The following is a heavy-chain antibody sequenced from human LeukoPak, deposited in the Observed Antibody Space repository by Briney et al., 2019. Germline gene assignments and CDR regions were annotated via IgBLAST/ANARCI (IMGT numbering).Heavy chain of an antibody. J-gene: IGHJ4*02. Sequence: PGRSLRLSCAASGFTFSSYGMHWVRQAPGKGLEWVAVIWYDGSNKYYADSVKGRFTISRDNSKNTLYLQMNSLRAGDTAVYYCAREGGGQRRSYYFDYWGQGTLVTVSS. V-gene: IGHV3-33*01. CDR2: IWYDGSNK. CDR1: GFTFSSYG. CDR3: AREGGGQRRSYYFDY. D-gene: IGHD3-16*01.